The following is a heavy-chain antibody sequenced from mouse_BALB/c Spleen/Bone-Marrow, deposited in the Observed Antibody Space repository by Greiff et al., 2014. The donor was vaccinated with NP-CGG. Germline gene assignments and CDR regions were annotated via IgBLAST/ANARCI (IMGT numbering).Heavy chain of an antibody. J-gene: IGHJ4*01. CDR3: ARTTMITTGGYYAMDY. CDR1: GYTLTSYW. Sequence: VQLQQSGAELARPGASVKLSCKASGYTLTSYWMQWVKQRPGQGLEWIGAIYPGDGDTRYTQKSKGKATLTADKSSSTAYMQLSSLASEDSAVYYCARTTMITTGGYYAMDYWGQGTSVTVSS. V-gene: IGHV1-87*01. D-gene: IGHD2-4*01. CDR2: IYPGDGDT.